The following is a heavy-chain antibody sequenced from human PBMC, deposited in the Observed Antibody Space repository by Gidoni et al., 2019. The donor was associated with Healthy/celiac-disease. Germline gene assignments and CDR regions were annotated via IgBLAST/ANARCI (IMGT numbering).Heavy chain of an antibody. V-gene: IGHV3-33*01. J-gene: IGHJ4*02. Sequence: QVQLVESGGGVVQPGRSLRPSCAASGFTFSSYGMHWVRQAPGKGLEWVAVIWYDGSNKYYADSVKGRFTISRDNSKNTLYLQMNSLRAEDTAVYYCARDAPYGAKYYFDYWGQGTLVTVSS. D-gene: IGHD4-17*01. CDR1: GFTFSSYG. CDR3: ARDAPYGAKYYFDY. CDR2: IWYDGSNK.